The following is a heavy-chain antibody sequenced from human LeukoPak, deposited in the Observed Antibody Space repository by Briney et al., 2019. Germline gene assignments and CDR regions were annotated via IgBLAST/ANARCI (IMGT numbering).Heavy chain of an antibody. CDR1: GFIFSNYG. D-gene: IGHD3-16*02. J-gene: IGHJ1*01. CDR2: ISSDGSYE. Sequence: PGGSLRLSCAASGFIFSNYGMHWVRQAPGKGLEWVALISSDGSYESSADSVKGRFTVSRDNSNNTVYLQMNSLRAEDTAVYYCAKSRGTSLSQYFQHWGQGALVTVSS. V-gene: IGHV3-30*18. CDR3: AKSRGTSLSQYFQH.